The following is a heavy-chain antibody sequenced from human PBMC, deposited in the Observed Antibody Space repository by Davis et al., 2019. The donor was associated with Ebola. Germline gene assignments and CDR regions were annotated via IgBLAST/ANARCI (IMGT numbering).Heavy chain of an antibody. Sequence: MPGGSLRLSCAVSGASISSINWWSWVRQPPGKGLEWIGKIFHTGSTDYNPSLKSRVTISVDKSKNQFSLKLSSVTAADMAVYYCARVVGATTALLDYWGQGTLVTVSS. CDR1: GASISSINW. CDR3: ARVVGATTALLDY. V-gene: IGHV4-4*02. D-gene: IGHD1-26*01. CDR2: IFHTGST. J-gene: IGHJ4*02.